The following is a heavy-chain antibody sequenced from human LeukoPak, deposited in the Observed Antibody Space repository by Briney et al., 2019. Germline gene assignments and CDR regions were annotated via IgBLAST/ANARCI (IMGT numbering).Heavy chain of an antibody. CDR3: GREYNSLSIGRNNWFDP. J-gene: IGHJ5*02. Sequence: GGSLRLSCAASGFAFSNYWMFWVRQAPGRGLVWVSRINTDGSSTNYADSVKGRFTISRDNVKNTLYLQMNSLRAEDTAVYYCGREYNSLSIGRNNWFDPWGQGTLVTVSS. D-gene: IGHD6-6*01. CDR1: GFAFSNYW. V-gene: IGHV3-74*01. CDR2: INTDGSST.